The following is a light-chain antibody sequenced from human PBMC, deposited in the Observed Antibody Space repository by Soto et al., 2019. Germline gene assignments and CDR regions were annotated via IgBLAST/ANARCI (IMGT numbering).Light chain of an antibody. CDR3: QGWYSSTLV. Sequence: SYELTQPPSVSVSPGQTASITCSGDKLGDKYACWYQQKPGQSPVLVIYQDSKRPSGIPERFSGSNSGNTATLTISGTQAMDEADYYCQGWYSSTLVFGGGTKLTVL. CDR2: QDS. V-gene: IGLV3-1*01. J-gene: IGLJ2*01. CDR1: KLGDKY.